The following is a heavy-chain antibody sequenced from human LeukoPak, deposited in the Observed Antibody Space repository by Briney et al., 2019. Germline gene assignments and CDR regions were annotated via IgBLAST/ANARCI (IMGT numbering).Heavy chain of an antibody. CDR3: ARGGTLMTMVN. J-gene: IGHJ4*02. D-gene: IGHD4/OR15-4a*01. CDR2: IYYSGST. Sequence: SETLSLTCTVSVASVSSGGYYWGWFRQPPGKGLEWIGTIYYSGSTYYDPSLKSRVTISVDTSKNQFSLNLSSVTAADTAVYYCARGGTLMTMVNWGQGTLVTVSS. CDR1: VASVSSGGYY. V-gene: IGHV4-39*07.